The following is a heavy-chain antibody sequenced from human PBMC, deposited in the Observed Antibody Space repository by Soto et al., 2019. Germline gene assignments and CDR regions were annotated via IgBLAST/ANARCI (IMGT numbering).Heavy chain of an antibody. D-gene: IGHD4-17*01. J-gene: IGHJ4*02. CDR1: GFTVSNNY. CDR2: IYSGGST. Sequence: EVQLVESGGGLVQPGGALRPSCAAPGFTVSNNYMSWVRQAPGKGLEWVSLIYSGGSTYYADSVKGRFAISRDNSKNTLYLRMDSLRAEDTAVYYCARGMPTVTNEGPFDYWGQGTLVTVSS. CDR3: ARGMPTVTNEGPFDY. V-gene: IGHV3-66*01.